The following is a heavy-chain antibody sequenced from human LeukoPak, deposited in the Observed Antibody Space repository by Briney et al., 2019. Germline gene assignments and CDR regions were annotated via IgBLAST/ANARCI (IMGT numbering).Heavy chain of an antibody. CDR1: GFTFSDYW. CDR2: ISSDGSRV. D-gene: IGHD6-19*01. Sequence: GGSLRLSCAASGFTFSDYWMHWVRQAPGKGLVWVSRISSDGSRVTYADSVKGRFTISRDNSKNTLYLQMNSLRAEDTAVYYCAKADKGWAGTFDVWGQGAMVTVSS. CDR3: AKADKGWAGTFDV. J-gene: IGHJ3*01. V-gene: IGHV3-74*01.